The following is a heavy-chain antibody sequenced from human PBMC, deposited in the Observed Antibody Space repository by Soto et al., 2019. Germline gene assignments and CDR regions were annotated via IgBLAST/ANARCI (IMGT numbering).Heavy chain of an antibody. CDR2: ISYDGGNK. Sequence: QVQLVESGGGVVQPGRSLRLSCAASGFTFSNYTMHWVRQAPGKGLEWVAVISYDGGNKYYADSVKGRFTFSRDNSKNTLYLQMNSLRAEDTAVYYCARDYDSSGCSYRWVDYWGQGTLVTVSS. J-gene: IGHJ4*02. V-gene: IGHV3-30-3*01. CDR3: ARDYDSSGCSYRWVDY. CDR1: GFTFSNYT. D-gene: IGHD3-22*01.